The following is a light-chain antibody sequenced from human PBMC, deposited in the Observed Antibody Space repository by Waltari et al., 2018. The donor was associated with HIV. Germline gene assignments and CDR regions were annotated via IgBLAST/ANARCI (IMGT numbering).Light chain of an antibody. CDR2: DVT. Sequence: QSALTQPRSVSGSPGQSVAISCTGTSSDVGGYNYVSWYQQYPVKTPKVIIYDVTKRPSGVPARFSGSKSGNTASLTSSGLQADDEADYYCSSYAGTYVVFGGGTKLTVL. V-gene: IGLV2-11*01. CDR1: SSDVGGYNY. CDR3: SSYAGTYVV. J-gene: IGLJ2*01.